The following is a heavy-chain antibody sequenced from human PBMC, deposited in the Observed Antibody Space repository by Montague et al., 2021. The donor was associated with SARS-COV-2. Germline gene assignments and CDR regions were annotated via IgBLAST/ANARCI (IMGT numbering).Heavy chain of an antibody. J-gene: IGHJ3*02. D-gene: IGHD4/OR15-4a*01. CDR1: GGSFSNYY. V-gene: IGHV4-34*01. CDR2: VNHSGTT. Sequence: SETLSLTCSISGGSFSNYYWSWVRQPPGKGLEWIGHVNHSGTTIYNPSVKSRVTISVDTSKNQFYLRLNSVTAADTAVYYCARGRRPGVGTGAGPAGRAFDIWGQGTMVTVSS. CDR3: ARGRRPGVGTGAGPAGRAFDI.